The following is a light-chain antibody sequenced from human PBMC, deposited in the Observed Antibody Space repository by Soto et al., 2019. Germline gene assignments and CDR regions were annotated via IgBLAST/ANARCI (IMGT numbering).Light chain of an antibody. Sequence: QSVLTQPPSASGTPGQRVTISCSGSSSNIGSNHVSWYQQLPGTAPKSLIYSDNQRPSGVPDRISGSRSGTSASLAISGLQSEDEAEYYCAAWDDSLRGRVFGGGTKVTVL. CDR1: SSNIGSNH. CDR2: SDN. V-gene: IGLV1-44*01. J-gene: IGLJ2*01. CDR3: AAWDDSLRGRV.